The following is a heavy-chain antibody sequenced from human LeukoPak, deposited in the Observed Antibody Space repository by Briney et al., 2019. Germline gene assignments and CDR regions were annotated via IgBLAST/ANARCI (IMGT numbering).Heavy chain of an antibody. J-gene: IGHJ4*02. CDR1: GYSFTAYY. Sequence: ASVKVSCKASGYSFTAYYIHWVRQAPGQGLEWMGRINPTSGGTDYAQKFQGRVTMTRDTSINTAYMESNRLRSDDTATYYCARDGSPDYWGQGTLVIVSS. CDR3: ARDGSPDY. V-gene: IGHV1-2*06. CDR2: INPTSGGT.